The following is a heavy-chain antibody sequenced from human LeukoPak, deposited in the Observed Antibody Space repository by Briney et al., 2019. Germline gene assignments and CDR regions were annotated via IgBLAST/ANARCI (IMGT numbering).Heavy chain of an antibody. CDR2: ISAYNGNT. CDR3: TRDTGYPNWFDP. Sequence: ASVKVSCKASGYTFSIHGISWVRQAPGQGLEWVGWISAYNGNTDYAQRFQGRVTVTTDTSTSTAYLHLRSLRSDDTAVYYCTRDTGYPNWFDPWGQGTLVTVSS. CDR1: GYTFSIHG. V-gene: IGHV1-18*01. D-gene: IGHD3-9*01. J-gene: IGHJ5*02.